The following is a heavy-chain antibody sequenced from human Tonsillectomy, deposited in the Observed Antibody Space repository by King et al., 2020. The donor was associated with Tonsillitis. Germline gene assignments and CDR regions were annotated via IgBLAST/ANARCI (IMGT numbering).Heavy chain of an antibody. D-gene: IGHD1-1*01. CDR1: GFTFSSYW. V-gene: IGHV3-7*01. Sequence: VQLVESGGGLVQPGGSLRLSCAASGFTFSSYWMSWVRQAPGKGPEWVANIKQHGSDDNYVDSLKGRFTISRANAKNSLYLQMNSLRAEDTAVYYCARPWTVDYAFDIWGQGTTVTVSS. CDR2: IKQHGSDD. J-gene: IGHJ3*02. CDR3: ARPWTVDYAFDI.